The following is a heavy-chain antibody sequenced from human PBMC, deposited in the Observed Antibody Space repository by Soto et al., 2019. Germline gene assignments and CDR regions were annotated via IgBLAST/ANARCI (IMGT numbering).Heavy chain of an antibody. Sequence: GGSLRLSWAASGFTFSSYVMHWVRQAPGKGLEWVAVISYDGSNKYYADSVKGRFTISRDNSKNTLYLQMNSLRAEDTAVYYCAKDKAIVATDKKGPFDYWGQGTMVTVSS. J-gene: IGHJ4*02. D-gene: IGHD5-12*01. CDR3: AKDKAIVATDKKGPFDY. CDR2: ISYDGSNK. V-gene: IGHV3-30*18. CDR1: GFTFSSYV.